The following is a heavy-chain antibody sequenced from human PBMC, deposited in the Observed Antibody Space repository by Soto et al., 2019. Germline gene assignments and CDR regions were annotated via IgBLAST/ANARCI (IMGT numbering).Heavy chain of an antibody. Sequence: PGGSLRLSCAASGFTFSSYDMHWVRQAPGKGLEWVAVISYDGSNKYYADSVKGRFTISRDNSKNTLYLQMNSLRAEDTAVYYCAKDQDRNSMPYDSSGYYPAFDYWGQGT. CDR1: GFTFSSYD. D-gene: IGHD3-22*01. V-gene: IGHV3-30*18. CDR2: ISYDGSNK. CDR3: AKDQDRNSMPYDSSGYYPAFDY. J-gene: IGHJ4*02.